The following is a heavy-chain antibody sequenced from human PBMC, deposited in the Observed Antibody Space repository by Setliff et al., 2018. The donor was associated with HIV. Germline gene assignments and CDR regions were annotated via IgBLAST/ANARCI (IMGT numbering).Heavy chain of an antibody. CDR3: ARDHVFGSRTGFDP. CDR1: GGSISSGDYY. J-gene: IGHJ5*02. CDR2: IHTSGNT. V-gene: IGHV4-61*02. Sequence: SETLSLTCTVSGGSISSGDYYWTWIRQPAGKGLQWIGRIHTSGNTNYNPSLKSRVTMSVDTSKSQFSLKLSSVTAADTAVYYCARDHVFGSRTGFDPWGPGILVTVSS. D-gene: IGHD3-10*01.